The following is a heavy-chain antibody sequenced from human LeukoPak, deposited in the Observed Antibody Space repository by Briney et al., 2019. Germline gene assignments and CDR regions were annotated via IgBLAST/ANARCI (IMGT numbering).Heavy chain of an antibody. V-gene: IGHV3-7*01. CDR2: IKQDGSEK. J-gene: IGHJ4*02. CDR1: GFTFTTYW. CDR3: ARDGTVATLDFDY. D-gene: IGHD5-12*01. Sequence: GGSLRLSCAASGFTFTTYWMSWVRQAPGKGLEWVANIKQDGSEKYYVDSVKGRFTISRDNAKNSLYLQMNSLRAEDTAVYYCARDGTVATLDFDYWGQGTLVTVSS.